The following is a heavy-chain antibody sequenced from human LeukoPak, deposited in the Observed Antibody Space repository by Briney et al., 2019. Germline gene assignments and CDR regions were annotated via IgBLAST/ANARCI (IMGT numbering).Heavy chain of an antibody. D-gene: IGHD6-19*01. CDR1: GYTFTGYY. Sequence: ASVKVSCKASGYTFTGYYIHWVRQAPGQGLEWMGWINPNSGGTNYAQKFQGRVTMTRDTSISTAYMELSRLRSDDTAVYYCARAQAVAAIRWFDPWGQGTLVTVSS. V-gene: IGHV1-2*02. CDR3: ARAQAVAAIRWFDP. CDR2: INPNSGGT. J-gene: IGHJ5*02.